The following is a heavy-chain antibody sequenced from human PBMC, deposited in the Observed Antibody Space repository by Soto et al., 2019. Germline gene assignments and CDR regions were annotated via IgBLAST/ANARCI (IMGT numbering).Heavy chain of an antibody. CDR3: ARQATTSWSY. V-gene: IGHV4-39*01. D-gene: IGHD2-2*01. CDR2: IYYTGDT. Sequence: SETLSLTCTVSGDSINIDNYYWGWIRQPPGKGLEWIGSIYYTGDTYYSPSLKSRVTISLDASMNQFSLRLTSVSVADTAMYYCARQATTSWSYWGQGTLVTVS. J-gene: IGHJ4*02. CDR1: GDSINIDNYY.